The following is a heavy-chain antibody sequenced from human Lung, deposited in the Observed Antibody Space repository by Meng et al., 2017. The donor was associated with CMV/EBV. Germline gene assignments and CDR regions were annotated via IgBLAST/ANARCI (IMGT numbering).Heavy chain of an antibody. CDR1: GDTFTSYG. CDR3: ASKVEPYYYDRSGYLN. CDR2: ISAYNDNT. Sequence: SVXVSXXASGDTFTSYGFTWVRQAPGQGLEWVGWISAYNDNTNYAQRLQGRVSMTTDTTTSTAYMELRSLRSDDTAVYYSASKVEPYYYDRSGYLNWGQGTXVTVSS. J-gene: IGHJ4*02. D-gene: IGHD3-22*01. V-gene: IGHV1-18*01.